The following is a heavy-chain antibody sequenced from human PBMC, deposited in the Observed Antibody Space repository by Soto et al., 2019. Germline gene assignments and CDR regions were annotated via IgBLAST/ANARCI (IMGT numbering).Heavy chain of an antibody. V-gene: IGHV1-18*01. CDR3: ARALWLYFSSTSCYFPAYVYYYDMDV. D-gene: IGHD2-2*01. Sequence: ASVKVSCKASGYTFTSYGISWVRQAPGQGLEWMGWISAYNGNTNYAQKLQGRVTMTTDTSTSTAYMELRSLRSDDTAVYYCARALWLYFSSTSCYFPAYVYYYDMDVWGKGTTVTVSS. CDR1: GYTFTSYG. CDR2: ISAYNGNT. J-gene: IGHJ6*03.